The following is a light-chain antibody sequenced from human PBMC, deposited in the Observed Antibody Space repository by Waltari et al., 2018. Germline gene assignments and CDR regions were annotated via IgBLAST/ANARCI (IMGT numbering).Light chain of an antibody. CDR3: AAWDDSLNGRGV. CDR1: SSNIGSYT. V-gene: IGLV1-44*01. CDR2: SNN. J-gene: IGLJ2*01. Sequence: QSVLTQPPSASGTPGQRVTIPCSGGSSNIGSYTVNWYQQLPGTAPKLLIYSNNQRPSGVPDRFSGSKSGTSASLAISGLQSEDEADYYCAAWDDSLNGRGVFGGGTKLTVL.